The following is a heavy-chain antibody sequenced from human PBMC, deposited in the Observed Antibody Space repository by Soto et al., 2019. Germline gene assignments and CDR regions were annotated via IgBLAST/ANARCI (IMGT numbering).Heavy chain of an antibody. CDR1: GFSFSSYG. J-gene: IGHJ4*02. Sequence: GGSLRLSCAASGFSFSSYGMHWVRQAPGKGLEWVAVISYDGSNKYYADSVKGRFTISRDNSKNTLYLQMNSLRAEDTAVYYSAKGTGYYDSSGYYIDYWGQGTLVTVSS. CDR3: AKGTGYYDSSGYYIDY. V-gene: IGHV3-30*18. CDR2: ISYDGSNK. D-gene: IGHD3-22*01.